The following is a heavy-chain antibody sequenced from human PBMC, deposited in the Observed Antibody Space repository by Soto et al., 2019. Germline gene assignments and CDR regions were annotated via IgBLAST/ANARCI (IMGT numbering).Heavy chain of an antibody. D-gene: IGHD2-8*01. CDR1: GGSISSGDYY. V-gene: IGHV4-30-4*08. J-gene: IGHJ4*02. CDR3: ASRERGYCTNGVCYGNLDY. CDR2: IYYSGST. Sequence: SETLSLTCTVSGGSISSGDYYWSWIRQPPGKGLEWIGYIYYSGSTYYNPSLKSRVTISVDTSKNQFSLKLSSVTAADTAVYYCASRERGYCTNGVCYGNLDYWGQGTLVTVSS.